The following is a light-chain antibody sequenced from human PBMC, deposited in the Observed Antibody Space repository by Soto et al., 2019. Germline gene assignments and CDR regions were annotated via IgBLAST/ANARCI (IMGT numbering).Light chain of an antibody. CDR2: DAS. CDR3: GQRVCPWT. CDR1: QSVSSQ. V-gene: IGKV3-11*01. J-gene: IGKJ1*01. Sequence: EIVLTQSPATLSLSPGERATISCRASQSVSSQLAWYQHKPGQPPRLLIYDASNRATGIPDRFSGSGSGTDFTLTLSTLAHEFFAVYYWGQRVCPWTVGQETKVNI.